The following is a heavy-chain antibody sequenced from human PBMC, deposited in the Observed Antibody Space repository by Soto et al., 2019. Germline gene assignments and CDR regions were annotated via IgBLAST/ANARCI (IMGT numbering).Heavy chain of an antibody. V-gene: IGHV1-69*01. CDR2: IIPIFGTA. D-gene: IGHD3-22*01. Sequence: QVQLVQSGAEVKKPGSSVKVSCKASGGTFSSYAISWVRQAPGQGLEWMGGIIPIFGTANYAQKYQGRVTITADESTSTAYMELSSLRSEDTAVYYCATPVVIPSHAEYFQHWGQGTLVTVSS. CDR3: ATPVVIPSHAEYFQH. CDR1: GGTFSSYA. J-gene: IGHJ1*01.